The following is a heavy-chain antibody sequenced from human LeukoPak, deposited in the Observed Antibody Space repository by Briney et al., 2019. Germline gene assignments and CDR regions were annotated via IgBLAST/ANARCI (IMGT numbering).Heavy chain of an antibody. V-gene: IGHV3-15*01. D-gene: IGHD4-17*01. CDR1: GFPFSNAW. CDR2: IKSIADGGTI. CDR3: TTVLTVTIA. J-gene: IGHJ5*02. Sequence: EGSLRLSCTGSGFPFSNAWMNWVRQAPGKGLEWVGRIKSIADGGTIHYAAPVTDRFIISRDDSKNTLYLQMNGLKAEDTAVYYCTTVLTVTIAWGQGTLVTASS.